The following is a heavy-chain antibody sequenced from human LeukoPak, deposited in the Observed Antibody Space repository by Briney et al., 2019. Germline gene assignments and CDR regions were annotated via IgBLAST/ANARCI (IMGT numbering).Heavy chain of an antibody. Sequence: SETLSLTCAVYGGSFSGYCWSWIRQPPRKGLEWIGEINHSGSTNYNPSLKSRVTISVDTSKNQFSLKLSSVTAADTAVYYCARAGGYSYGFDLYYYYGMDVWGQGTTVTVSS. J-gene: IGHJ6*02. CDR2: INHSGST. CDR1: GGSFSGYC. V-gene: IGHV4-34*01. D-gene: IGHD5-18*01. CDR3: ARAGGYSYGFDLYYYYGMDV.